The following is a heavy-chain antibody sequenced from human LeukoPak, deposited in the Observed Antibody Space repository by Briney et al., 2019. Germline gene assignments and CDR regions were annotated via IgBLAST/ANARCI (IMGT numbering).Heavy chain of an antibody. Sequence: GGPLRLSCAASGFTFSTYSMNWVRQAPGKGLEWVSYITTSSSNIHYADSVKGRFTISRDNAKNSLYLQMNSLRAEDTAVYYCVGDKSYAFDIWGQGTTVTVSS. J-gene: IGHJ3*02. CDR1: GFTFSTYS. V-gene: IGHV3-48*01. CDR3: VGDKSYAFDI. CDR2: ITTSSSNI.